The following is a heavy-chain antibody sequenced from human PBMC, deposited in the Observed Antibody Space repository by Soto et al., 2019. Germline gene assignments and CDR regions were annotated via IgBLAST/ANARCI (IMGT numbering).Heavy chain of an antibody. D-gene: IGHD4-17*01. V-gene: IGHV4-31*03. J-gene: IGHJ3*02. CDR3: ARLLLHTGAFDI. CDR2: IYYSGST. CDR1: GGSISSGGHY. Sequence: QVQLQESGPGLVKPSQTLSLTCTVSGGSISSGGHYWSWIRQHPGKGLEWIGYIYYSGSTYYNPSLKSRVTISVDTSKNQFSLKLSSVTAADTAVYYCARLLLHTGAFDIWGQGTMVTVSS.